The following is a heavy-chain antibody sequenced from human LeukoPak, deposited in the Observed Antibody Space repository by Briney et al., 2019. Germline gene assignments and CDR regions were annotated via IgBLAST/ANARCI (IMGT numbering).Heavy chain of an antibody. V-gene: IGHV1-2*02. CDR3: ARERWLVPGE. CDR1: GYTFTDYY. Sequence: ASVTVSFTASGYTFTDYYMHWVRQAPGQGLEWMGWINPNTGVTSYAQNFQGRVTMTRDTSINTSYMELSRLTSDDTAVYYCARERWLVPGEWGQGTLGTVS. CDR2: INPNTGVT. D-gene: IGHD6-19*01. J-gene: IGHJ4*02.